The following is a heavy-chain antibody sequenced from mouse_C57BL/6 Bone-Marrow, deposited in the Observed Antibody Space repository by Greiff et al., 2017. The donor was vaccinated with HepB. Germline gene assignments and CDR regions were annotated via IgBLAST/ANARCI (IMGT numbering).Heavy chain of an antibody. CDR2: IYPRNGNT. CDR3: GRSEAPSGFDY. V-gene: IGHV1-81*01. J-gene: IGHJ2*01. Sequence: QVQLQQSGAELVKPGASVKLSCKASGYTFTGYGISWVKQSPGQGLEWIGEIYPRNGNTNYNEKFKGKATLTADKSSSTAYMELRSLTSEDSAVYFCGRSEAPSGFDYWGQGTTLTVSS. CDR1: GYTFTGYG. D-gene: IGHD3-1*01.